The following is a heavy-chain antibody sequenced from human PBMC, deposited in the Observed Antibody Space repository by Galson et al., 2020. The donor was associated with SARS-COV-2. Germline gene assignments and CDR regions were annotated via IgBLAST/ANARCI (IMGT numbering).Heavy chain of an antibody. Sequence: GGSLRLSCAASGFTFSSYGMHWVRQAPGKGLEWVAVIWYDGSNKYYADSVKGRFTISKDNSKNTLYLQMNSLRAEDTAVYYCAREYSSSWATTLFDYWGQGTLVTVSS. CDR2: IWYDGSNK. J-gene: IGHJ4*02. V-gene: IGHV3-33*01. CDR3: AREYSSSWATTLFDY. D-gene: IGHD6-13*01. CDR1: GFTFSSYG.